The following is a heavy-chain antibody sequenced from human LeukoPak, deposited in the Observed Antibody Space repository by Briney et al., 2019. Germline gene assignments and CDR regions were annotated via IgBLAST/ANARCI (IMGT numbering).Heavy chain of an antibody. CDR3: AKDGGYSGYDLDYYFDY. Sequence: PGGSLRVSCAASGFTFSSYAMSWVRQAPGKGLEWVSAISGSGGSTYYADSVKGRFTISRDNSKNTLYLQMNSLRAEDTAVYYCAKDGGYSGYDLDYYFDYWGQGTLVTVSS. V-gene: IGHV3-23*01. D-gene: IGHD5-12*01. CDR2: ISGSGGST. J-gene: IGHJ4*02. CDR1: GFTFSSYA.